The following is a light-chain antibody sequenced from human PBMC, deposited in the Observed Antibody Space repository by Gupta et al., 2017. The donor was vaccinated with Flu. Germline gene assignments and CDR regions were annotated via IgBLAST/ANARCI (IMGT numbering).Light chain of an antibody. J-gene: IGKJ2*03. CDR2: GAS. CDR3: QHYNGWPPAYS. CDR1: PSVSRY. V-gene: IGKV3-15*01. Sequence: EIVMTQSPATLSVSPGERATLSCRASPSVSRYLAWYQHKPGQAPRLLIYGASTRATGIPARFSGSGAGTEVTLTISSLQSEDFAVYYCQHYNGWPPAYSFGQGTKLEIK.